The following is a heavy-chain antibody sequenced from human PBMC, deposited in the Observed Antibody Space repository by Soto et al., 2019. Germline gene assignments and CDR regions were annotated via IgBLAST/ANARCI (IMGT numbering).Heavy chain of an antibody. J-gene: IGHJ5*02. CDR2: ISSSGSTI. D-gene: IGHD1-26*01. Sequence: GGSLRLSCVASGFTFSDYYMSWIRQAPGKGLEWVSYISSSGSTIYYADSVKGRFTISRDNAKNSLYLQMNSLRAEDTAVYYCARDSGSYLYNWFDPWGQGTLVTVSS. CDR3: ARDSGSYLYNWFDP. CDR1: GFTFSDYY. V-gene: IGHV3-11*01.